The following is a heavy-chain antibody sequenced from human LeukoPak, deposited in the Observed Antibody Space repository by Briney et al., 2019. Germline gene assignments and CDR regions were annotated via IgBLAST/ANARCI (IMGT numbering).Heavy chain of an antibody. CDR2: TYYRSKWYN. J-gene: IGHJ6*03. CDR3: AREGVAGTIPYYYYMDV. V-gene: IGHV6-1*01. Sequence: SQTLSLTCAISGDSVSSNSAAWNWIRQSPSRGLEWLGRTYYRSKWYNDYAVSVKSRITINPDTSKNQFSLQLNSVTPEDTAVYYCAREGVAGTIPYYYYMDVWGKGTTVSISS. D-gene: IGHD6-19*01. CDR1: GDSVSSNSAA.